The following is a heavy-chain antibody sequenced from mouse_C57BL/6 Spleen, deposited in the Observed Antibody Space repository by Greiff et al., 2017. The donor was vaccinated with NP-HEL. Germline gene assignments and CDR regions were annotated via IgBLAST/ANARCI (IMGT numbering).Heavy chain of an antibody. CDR2: IDPSDSYT. V-gene: IGHV1-69*01. Sequence: QVQLKQPGAELVMPGASVKLSCKASGYTFTSYWVHWVKQRPGQGLEWIGEIDPSDSYTNYNQKFKGKSTLTVDKSSSTAYMQLSSLTSEDSAVYYCARSGDSAWFAYWGQGTLVTVSA. J-gene: IGHJ3*01. CDR3: ARSGDSAWFAY. CDR1: GYTFTSYW.